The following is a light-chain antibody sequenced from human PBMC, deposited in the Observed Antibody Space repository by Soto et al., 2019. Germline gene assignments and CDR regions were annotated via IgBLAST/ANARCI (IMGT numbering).Light chain of an antibody. CDR1: QGINTG. CDR3: QQSYTFPWT. J-gene: IGKJ1*01. Sequence: DIQVTQSPSSVSASVGDRVTITCRASQGINTGLTWYQQKPGKAPKLLISAASNLQSGVPSRFSGSGSGTDFTLTISSLQPEDFATYYCQQSYTFPWTFGQGTKVEMK. CDR2: AAS. V-gene: IGKV1D-12*01.